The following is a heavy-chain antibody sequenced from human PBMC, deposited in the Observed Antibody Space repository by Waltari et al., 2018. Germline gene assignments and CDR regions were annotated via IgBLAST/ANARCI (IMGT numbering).Heavy chain of an antibody. Sequence: QLRLQESGPGLVKPSGTLSLTCGVFGDSVSSSYWWSWVRQPPGKGLEWIGQVHGSGRSNSNPSFASRVTVSLDTSKNDISLRLSSATASDTAVYYCARDRGRGLYLDSWGPGTQVTVS. CDR1: GDSVSSSYW. CDR2: VHGSGRS. D-gene: IGHD2-15*01. V-gene: IGHV4-4*02. CDR3: ARDRGRGLYLDS. J-gene: IGHJ4*02.